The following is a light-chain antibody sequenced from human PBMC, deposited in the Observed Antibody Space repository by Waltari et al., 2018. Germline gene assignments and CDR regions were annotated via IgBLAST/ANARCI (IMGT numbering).Light chain of an antibody. J-gene: IGLJ3*02. Sequence: QSALTQPASVSGSPGQSITISCTGTTSDLGGYNYLSWYQQHPGKAPKLILYDVTSRPSGVSNRFSGSKSGNTASLTISGLQPEDEADYYCCSFTSSSTWVFGGGTKLTVL. V-gene: IGLV2-14*03. CDR1: TSDLGGYNY. CDR3: CSFTSSSTWV. CDR2: DVT.